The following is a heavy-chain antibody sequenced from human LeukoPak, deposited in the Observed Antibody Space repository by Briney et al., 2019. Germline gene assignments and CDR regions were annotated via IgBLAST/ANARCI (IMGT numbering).Heavy chain of an antibody. Sequence: GASVKVSCKASGYTFTGDYMHWVRQAPGQGLEWMGWIDPNSGGTNYAQKFQGRVTMTRDTSISTAYMELSRLRSDDTAVYYCARDSRYDSSPDYWGQGTLVTVSS. CDR3: ARDSRYDSSPDY. D-gene: IGHD3-22*01. J-gene: IGHJ4*02. V-gene: IGHV1-2*02. CDR1: GYTFTGDY. CDR2: IDPNSGGT.